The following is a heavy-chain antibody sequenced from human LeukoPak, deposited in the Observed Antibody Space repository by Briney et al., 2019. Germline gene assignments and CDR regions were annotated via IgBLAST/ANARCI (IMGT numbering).Heavy chain of an antibody. CDR2: IYTSGST. D-gene: IGHD6-13*01. J-gene: IGHJ4*02. CDR1: GGSISSGSYY. V-gene: IGHV4-61*02. CDR3: ASSVYSSSWWDY. Sequence: SETLSLTCTVSGGSISSGSYYWSWIRQPAGKGLEWIGRIYTSGSTNYNPSLKSRVTISVDTSKNQFSLKLSSVTAADTAVYYCASSVYSSSWWDYWGQGTLVTVSS.